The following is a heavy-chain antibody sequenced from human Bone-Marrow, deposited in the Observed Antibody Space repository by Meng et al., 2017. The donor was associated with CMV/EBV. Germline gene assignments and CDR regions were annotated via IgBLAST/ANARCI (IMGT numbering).Heavy chain of an antibody. V-gene: IGHV1-8*01. CDR3: ARGLVRRRNWFDP. D-gene: IGHD6-6*01. CDR1: GYTFTSYD. CDR2: MDPNSGNT. Sequence: ASVKVSCKASGYTFTSYDINWVRQATGQGLEWMGWMDPNSGNTGYAQKFQGRVTMTRNTSISTAYMELSSLRSEDTAVYYCARGLVRRRNWFDPWGQGTLVTVSS. J-gene: IGHJ5*02.